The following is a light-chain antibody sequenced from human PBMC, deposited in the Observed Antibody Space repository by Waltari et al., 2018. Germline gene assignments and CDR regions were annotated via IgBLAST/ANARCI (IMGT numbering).Light chain of an antibody. CDR2: WAS. CDR1: QSVLYNSTNNNY. Sequence: DIVMTQSPDSLAVSLGEVATIHCKSSQSVLYNSTNNNYLAWYQQKPGQPPKLLIYWASTRESGVPDRFSGSGSGTDFTLTISSLQAEDVAVYYCQQYYRTPLTFGGGTRVEIK. V-gene: IGKV4-1*01. CDR3: QQYYRTPLT. J-gene: IGKJ4*01.